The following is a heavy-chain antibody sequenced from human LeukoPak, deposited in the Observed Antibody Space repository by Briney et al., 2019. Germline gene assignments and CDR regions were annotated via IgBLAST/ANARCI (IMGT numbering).Heavy chain of an antibody. CDR3: ARAQRRFCSSTSCYTNYYYYYMDV. Sequence: SVTLSLTCTVSGGSISSHYWSWIRQPPGKGLEWVGYIYYSGSTNYNPSLKSRVTISVDTSKNQFSLKLSSVTAADTAVYYCARAQRRFCSSTSCYTNYYYYYMDVWGKGTTVTVSS. J-gene: IGHJ6*03. D-gene: IGHD2-2*02. CDR2: IYYSGST. V-gene: IGHV4-59*11. CDR1: GGSISSHY.